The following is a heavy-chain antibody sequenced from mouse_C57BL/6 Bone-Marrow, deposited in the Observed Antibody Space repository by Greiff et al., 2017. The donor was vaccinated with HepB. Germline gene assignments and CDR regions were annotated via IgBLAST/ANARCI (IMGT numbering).Heavy chain of an antibody. J-gene: IGHJ1*03. CDR1: GYTFTDYN. Sequence: EVKLLESGPELVKPGASVKMSCKASGYTFTDYNMHWVKQSHGKSLEWIGYINPNNGGTSYNQKFKGKATLTVNKSSSTAYMELRSLTSEDSAVYYCAREEESYYGSSYWYFDVWGTGTTVTVSS. V-gene: IGHV1-22*01. CDR3: AREEESYYGSSYWYFDV. CDR2: INPNNGGT. D-gene: IGHD1-1*01.